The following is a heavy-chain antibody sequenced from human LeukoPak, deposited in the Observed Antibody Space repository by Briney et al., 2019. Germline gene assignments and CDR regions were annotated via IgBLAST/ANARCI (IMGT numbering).Heavy chain of an antibody. CDR2: IVGSSGRT. J-gene: IGHJ4*02. CDR3: ARDRLYCSSTSCYGEFDY. CDR1: GFTFLIYA. Sequence: GGSLRLSCAASGFTFLIYAMSWVRQAPGKGLAWVSTIVGSSGRTYSADSVKGRFTISRDNSQNTLYLQMNSLRAEDTAVYYCARDRLYCSSTSCYGEFDYWGQGTLVTVSS. D-gene: IGHD2-2*01. V-gene: IGHV3-23*01.